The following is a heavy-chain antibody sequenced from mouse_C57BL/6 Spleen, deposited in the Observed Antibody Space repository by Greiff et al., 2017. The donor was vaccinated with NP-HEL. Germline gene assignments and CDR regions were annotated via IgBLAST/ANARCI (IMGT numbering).Heavy chain of an antibody. Sequence: EVHLVESGGGLVKPGGSLKLSCAASGFTFSSYAMSWVRQTPEKRPEWVATISDGGSYTYYPDNVKGRFTISRDNAKNNLYLQMSHLKSEDTAMYYCARDRNYYGSYYYAMDYWGQGTSVTVSS. J-gene: IGHJ4*01. V-gene: IGHV5-4*01. CDR2: ISDGGSYT. CDR1: GFTFSSYA. D-gene: IGHD1-1*01. CDR3: ARDRNYYGSYYYAMDY.